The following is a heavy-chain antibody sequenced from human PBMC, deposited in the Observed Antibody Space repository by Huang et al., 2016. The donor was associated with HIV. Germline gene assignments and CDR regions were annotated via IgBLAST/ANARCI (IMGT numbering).Heavy chain of an antibody. CDR2: VYQRGST. CDR1: GDFISSTNYY. CDR3: ASQHIGAAATWF. Sequence: QLQLQESGPGQVKPSETLSLTCTVSGDFISSTNYYWGWIRQSPGKGLEWVGSVYQRGSTNVNPSLKSGVTLSVDTSRNQFALRLNSVTAADTAVYYCASQHIGAAATWFWGRGTQVAVSS. V-gene: IGHV4-39*01. D-gene: IGHD6-13*01. J-gene: IGHJ4*02.